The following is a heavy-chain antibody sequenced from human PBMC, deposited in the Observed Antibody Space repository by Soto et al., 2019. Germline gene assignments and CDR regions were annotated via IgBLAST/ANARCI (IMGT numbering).Heavy chain of an antibody. Sequence: GGSLRLSCAASGFTVSSNYMSWVRQAPGKGLEWVSVIYSGGSTYYADSVKGRFTISRDNSKNTLYLQMNSLRAEDTAVYYCARDPYGDYGMDVWGQGTTVTGLL. CDR2: IYSGGST. CDR1: GFTVSSNY. J-gene: IGHJ6*02. D-gene: IGHD4-17*01. V-gene: IGHV3-53*01. CDR3: ARDPYGDYGMDV.